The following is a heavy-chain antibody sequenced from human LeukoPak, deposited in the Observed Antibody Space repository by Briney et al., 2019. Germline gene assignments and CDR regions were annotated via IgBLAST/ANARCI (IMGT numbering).Heavy chain of an antibody. CDR1: GFTFSSYS. Sequence: GGSLRLSCAASGFTFSSYSMNWVRQAPGKGLEWVSSISSSSSYIYYADSVKGRFTISRDNAKNSLYLQMNSLRAEDTAVYYCARENGVFFWSGYYFDYWGQGTLVTVSS. CDR3: ARENGVFFWSGYYFDY. CDR2: ISSSSSYI. D-gene: IGHD3-3*01. J-gene: IGHJ4*02. V-gene: IGHV3-21*01.